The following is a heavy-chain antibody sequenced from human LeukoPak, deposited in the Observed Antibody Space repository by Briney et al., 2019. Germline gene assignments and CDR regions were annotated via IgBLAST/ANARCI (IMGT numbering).Heavy chain of an antibody. CDR1: GFTLDDYA. V-gene: IGHV3-21*01. Sequence: PGGSLRLSCAASGFTLDDYAIHWVRQARGKGLEWVSSISSSSSYIYYADSVKGRFTISRDNAKNSLYLQMNSLRAEDTAVYYCASGYSYGDTFDYWGQGTLVTVSS. D-gene: IGHD5-18*01. J-gene: IGHJ4*02. CDR3: ASGYSYGDTFDY. CDR2: ISSSSSYI.